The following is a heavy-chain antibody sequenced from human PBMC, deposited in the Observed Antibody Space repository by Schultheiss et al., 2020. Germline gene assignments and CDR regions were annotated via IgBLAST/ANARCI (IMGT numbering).Heavy chain of an antibody. J-gene: IGHJ6*02. V-gene: IGHV3-33*01. CDR2: IWYDGSNK. D-gene: IGHD3-16*02. CDR1: GFTFSSYG. Sequence: GGSLRLSCAASGFTFSSYGMHWVRQAPGKGLEWVAVIWYDGSNKYYADSVKGRFTISRDNSKNTLYLQMNSLRAEDTAVYYCARDMGDYVWGSYRYGMDVWGQGTTVTVSS. CDR3: ARDMGDYVWGSYRYGMDV.